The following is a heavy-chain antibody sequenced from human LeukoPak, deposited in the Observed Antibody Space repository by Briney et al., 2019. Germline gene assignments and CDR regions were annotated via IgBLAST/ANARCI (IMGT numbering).Heavy chain of an antibody. CDR1: GFTFSSCA. CDR2: ISDGGGTT. V-gene: IGHV3-23*01. CDR3: AKSYGDYLGYFDS. Sequence: GGSLRLSCAASGFTFSSCAMSWVRQAPGKGLEWVSGISDGGGTTYYADAVKGRFTISREKSKNTLFMQMNSLRAEETAVYSFAKSYGDYLGYFDSWGQGTLVTVCS. D-gene: IGHD4-17*01. J-gene: IGHJ4*02.